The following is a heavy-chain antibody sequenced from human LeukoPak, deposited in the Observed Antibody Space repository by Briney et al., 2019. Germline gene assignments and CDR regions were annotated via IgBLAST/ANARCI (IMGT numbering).Heavy chain of an antibody. J-gene: IGHJ6*02. CDR3: ARGLYCSSSTSCYHYGMDV. Sequence: SAKVSCKATGGSFRSYGLNWVRQAPGHWLEWMGGFIPLLGTAKNTQNMQGRDTITADESTSTAYMELSSLRYEDTAVYYCARGLYCSSSTSCYHYGMDVGGQGTTVTVSS. CDR2: FIPLLGTA. CDR1: GGSFRSYG. D-gene: IGHD2-2*01. V-gene: IGHV1-69*13.